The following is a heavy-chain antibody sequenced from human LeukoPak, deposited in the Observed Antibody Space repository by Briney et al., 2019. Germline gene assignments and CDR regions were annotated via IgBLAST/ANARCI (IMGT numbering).Heavy chain of an antibody. Sequence: SETLSLTCTFSGASISTGGYYWTWIRQPPGGGLEWIGNIHYSGNTNYNSSLKSRVTISVDTSKNQFSLKMISVTTADTAVYFCARGGWFHDRWGQGTLVTVSS. CDR2: IHYSGNT. CDR1: GASISTGGYY. D-gene: IGHD6-19*01. V-gene: IGHV4-61*08. CDR3: ARGGWFHDR. J-gene: IGHJ5*02.